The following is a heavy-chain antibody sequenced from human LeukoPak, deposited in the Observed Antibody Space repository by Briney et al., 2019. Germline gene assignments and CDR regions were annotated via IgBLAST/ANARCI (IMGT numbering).Heavy chain of an antibody. CDR2: ISSSSNTI. CDR1: GFTFSSYS. D-gene: IGHD2-21*02. Sequence: GGSLRLSCAASGFTFSSYSMNWVRQAPGKGLEWVSYISSSSNTIYYADSVKGRFTISRDNAKNSLYLQMNSLRDEDTAVYYCASVVVTAISPFEFDYWGQGTLVTVSS. CDR3: ASVVVTAISPFEFDY. V-gene: IGHV3-48*02. J-gene: IGHJ4*02.